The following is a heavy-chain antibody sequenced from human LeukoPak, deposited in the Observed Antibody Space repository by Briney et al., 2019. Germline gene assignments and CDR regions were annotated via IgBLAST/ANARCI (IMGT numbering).Heavy chain of an antibody. CDR2: INTNTGNP. D-gene: IGHD3-16*02. CDR3: ARGDYDYVWGSYRYFWFDP. J-gene: IGHJ5*02. Sequence: ASVKVSCKSSGFTFALYGVSWVRQAPGQGLEWMGWINTNTGNPTYAQGFTGRFVFSLDTVVNTAYLQISSLKAEDTAVYYCARGDYDYVWGSYRYFWFDPWGQGTLVTVSS. V-gene: IGHV7-4-1*02. CDR1: GFTFALYG.